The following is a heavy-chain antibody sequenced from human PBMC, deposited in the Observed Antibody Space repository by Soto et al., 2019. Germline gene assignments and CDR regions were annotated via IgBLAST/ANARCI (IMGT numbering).Heavy chain of an antibody. D-gene: IGHD1-1*01. CDR1: CYTFTSYG. V-gene: IGHV1-3*01. Sequence: ASVKVSCKASCYTFTSYGMHWVRPAPGQKLEWMGWINAGNGDTKYSQKFQGRVTITRDTSASTAYMELSRLRSDDTAVYYCAIGSSRYNHNSFDPWGQGTLVTVSA. CDR3: AIGSSRYNHNSFDP. CDR2: INAGNGDT. J-gene: IGHJ5*02.